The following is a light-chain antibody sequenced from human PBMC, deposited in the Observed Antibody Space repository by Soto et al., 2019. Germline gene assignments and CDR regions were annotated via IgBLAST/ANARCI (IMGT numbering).Light chain of an antibody. CDR1: SSDVGGYNY. CDR2: EVS. CDR3: SSYTSSSTRV. J-gene: IGLJ1*01. Sequence: QSVLTQPRSVSGSPGQSVTISCTGTSSDVGGYNYVSWYQQHPGKAPKLMIYEVSNRPSGVSNRFSGSKSGNTASLTISGLQADDEADYYCSSYTSSSTRVFGTGTKVTVL. V-gene: IGLV2-14*01.